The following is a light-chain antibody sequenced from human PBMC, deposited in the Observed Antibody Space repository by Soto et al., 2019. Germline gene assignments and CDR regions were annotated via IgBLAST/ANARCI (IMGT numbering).Light chain of an antibody. CDR2: DAS. V-gene: IGKV1-33*01. CDR1: QDISNY. J-gene: IGKJ2*01. CDR3: QQYDNLPYT. Sequence: DIQMTQSPSSLSASVGDRVTITCQASQDISNYLNWYQQKPGKAPQLMIYDASNLETGVPSRFSGSGSGTYFTFTISSLQPEDIATDYYQQYDNLPYTFGQGTKLEIK.